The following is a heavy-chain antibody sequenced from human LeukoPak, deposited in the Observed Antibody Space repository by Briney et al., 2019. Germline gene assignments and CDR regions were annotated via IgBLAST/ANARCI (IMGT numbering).Heavy chain of an antibody. V-gene: IGHV4-39*01. CDR1: GGSISSSSYY. J-gene: IGHJ4*02. CDR3: AGNYYDSSGYYDDY. D-gene: IGHD3-22*01. Sequence: PSETLSLTCTVSGGSISSSSYYWGWIRQPPGKGLEWIGSIYYSGSTYYNPSLKSRVTISVDTSKNQFSLKLSSATAADTAVYYCAGNYYDSSGYYDDYWGQGTLVTVSS. CDR2: IYYSGST.